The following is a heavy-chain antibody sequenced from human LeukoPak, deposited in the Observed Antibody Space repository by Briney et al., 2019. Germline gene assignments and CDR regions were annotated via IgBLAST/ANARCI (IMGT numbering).Heavy chain of an antibody. Sequence: GGSLRLSCAASGFTFSSYGMHWVRQAPGKGLEWVAFIRNDGSNKYYADSVKGRFTISRDNSKNTLYLQMNSVRGEDTAVYYCAKDHRRYSSSGVDYWGHGTLVTVSS. V-gene: IGHV3-30*02. CDR1: GFTFSSYG. D-gene: IGHD6-19*01. CDR3: AKDHRRYSSSGVDY. J-gene: IGHJ4*01. CDR2: IRNDGSNK.